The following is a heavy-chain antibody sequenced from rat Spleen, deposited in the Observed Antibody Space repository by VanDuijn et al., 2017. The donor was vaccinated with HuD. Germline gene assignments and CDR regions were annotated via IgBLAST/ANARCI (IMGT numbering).Heavy chain of an antibody. D-gene: IGHD2-2*01. CDR2: ISYDESRT. CDR1: GFTFSDFY. J-gene: IGHJ1*01. CDR3: ARAGYLRDWYFDF. Sequence: EVQLVESGGGRVQPGRSQKLSCAASGFTFSDFYMAWVRQAPTKGLEWVATISYDESRTYYRDSVKGRFTISRDHTKNTLYLRMDNLRSEDTATYYCARAGYLRDWYFDFWGPGTMVTVSS. V-gene: IGHV5-7*01.